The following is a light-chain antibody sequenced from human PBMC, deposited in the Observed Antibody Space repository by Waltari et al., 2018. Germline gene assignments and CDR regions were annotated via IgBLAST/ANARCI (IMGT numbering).Light chain of an antibody. CDR3: QQYNNWPYT. CDR1: QRFSSN. Sequence: EIVMTQSPATLSVSPGERATLSCRASQRFSSNLAWYQQKPGQAPRPLIYGASTRATGIPARFSGSGSGTEFTLTISSLQSEDFAVYYCQQYNNWPYTFGQGTKLEIK. J-gene: IGKJ2*01. V-gene: IGKV3-15*01. CDR2: GAS.